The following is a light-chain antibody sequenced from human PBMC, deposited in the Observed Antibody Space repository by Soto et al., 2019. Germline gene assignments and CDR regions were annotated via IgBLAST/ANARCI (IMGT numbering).Light chain of an antibody. CDR1: SSDVGYYNS. Sequence: QSALTQPASVSGSPGQSITISCTGTSSDVGYYNSVSWYQRHPGKVPKLIIYDVSSRPSGVSNRFSGFKSGNTASLTISVLQAEDEADYYCSSYPSSETHVLFGGGTKVTVL. CDR3: SSYPSSETHVL. J-gene: IGLJ2*01. V-gene: IGLV2-14*03. CDR2: DVS.